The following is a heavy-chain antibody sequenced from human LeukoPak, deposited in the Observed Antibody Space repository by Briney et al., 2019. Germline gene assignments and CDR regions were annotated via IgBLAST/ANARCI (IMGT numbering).Heavy chain of an antibody. CDR3: AREGVPFYDILTGRYYFDY. J-gene: IGHJ4*02. CDR1: GGTFSSYA. Sequence: GASVKVSCKASGGTFSSYAISWVRQAPGQGLEWMGRIIPILGIANYAQKFQGRVTITADKSTSTAYMELSSLRSEDTAVYYCAREGVPFYDILTGRYYFDYWGQGTLVTVSS. D-gene: IGHD3-9*01. CDR2: IIPILGIA. V-gene: IGHV1-69*04.